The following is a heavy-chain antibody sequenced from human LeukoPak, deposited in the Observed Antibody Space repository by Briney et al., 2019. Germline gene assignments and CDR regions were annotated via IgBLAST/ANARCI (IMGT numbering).Heavy chain of an antibody. CDR2: IIPILGIA. V-gene: IGHV1-69*04. D-gene: IGHD4-17*01. Sequence: ASVKVSCKASRGTFSSYAISWVRQAPGQGLEWMGRIIPILGIANYAQKFQGRVTITADKSTSTAYMELSSLRSEDTAVYYCARGVVYGDYQVRFDYWGQGTLVTVSS. CDR1: RGTFSSYA. CDR3: ARGVVYGDYQVRFDY. J-gene: IGHJ4*02.